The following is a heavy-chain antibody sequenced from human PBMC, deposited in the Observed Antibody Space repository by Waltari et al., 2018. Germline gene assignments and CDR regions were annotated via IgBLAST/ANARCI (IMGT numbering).Heavy chain of an antibody. CDR1: GDSVTNGHYY. J-gene: IGHJ4*02. Sequence: QLQLQESGPGLVKPSDTLSLTCIVSGDSVTNGHYYWSWLRQPPGKGLEWIGDIYERGRADYTPSRKGRPTMAVDTSKNPFSLRLRSVTAADTAVYYCARWAGYCSRASCHLYVDYWGQGTLVTVSA. V-gene: IGHV4-61*03. D-gene: IGHD2-2*01. CDR3: ARWAGYCSRASCHLYVDY. CDR2: IYERGRA.